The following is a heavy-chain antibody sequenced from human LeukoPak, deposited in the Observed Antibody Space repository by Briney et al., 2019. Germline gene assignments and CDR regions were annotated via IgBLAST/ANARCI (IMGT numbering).Heavy chain of an antibody. CDR2: IYSGGST. J-gene: IGHJ4*02. Sequence: GGSLRLSCAASGFTVSSKYMSWVRQGPGKGLEWVSVIYSGGSTYYADSVKGRFTISRDNSKNTLYLQMNSLRAEDTAVYYCARAPSIAVAGGFDYWGQGPLVTVSS. CDR1: GFTVSSKY. D-gene: IGHD6-19*01. V-gene: IGHV3-66*01. CDR3: ARAPSIAVAGGFDY.